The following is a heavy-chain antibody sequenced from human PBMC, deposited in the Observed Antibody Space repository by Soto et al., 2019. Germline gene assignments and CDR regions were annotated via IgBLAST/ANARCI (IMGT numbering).Heavy chain of an antibody. CDR3: ARGVTVFGMVCRFWFDP. J-gene: IGHJ5*02. D-gene: IGHD3-3*01. CDR2: IYNSGIT. Sequence: PSETLSLTCTVSGVSSRSGGYSWSWERQSPGKGLEWIGHIYNSGITYYNPSLKSRVVISIDTSRNQFSLRLNSLTAADRAVYFCARGVTVFGMVCRFWFDPWGQGTVVTVSS. CDR1: GVSSRSGGYS. V-gene: IGHV4-30-4*01.